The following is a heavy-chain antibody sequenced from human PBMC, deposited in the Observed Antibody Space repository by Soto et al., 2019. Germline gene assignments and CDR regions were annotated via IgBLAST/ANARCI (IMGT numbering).Heavy chain of an antibody. CDR1: GGSITSSSYY. J-gene: IGHJ4*02. Sequence: SETLSLTCIVSGGSITSSSYYWGWIRQSPGKGLEWIGNIYYTGSAYYNPSLKSRITMSVDTSKNQFSLKLSSVTAADTAVYYCASNSYQGYSVVYWGQGTLVTVSS. CDR2: IYYTGSA. D-gene: IGHD4-4*01. V-gene: IGHV4-39*01. CDR3: ASNSYQGYSVVY.